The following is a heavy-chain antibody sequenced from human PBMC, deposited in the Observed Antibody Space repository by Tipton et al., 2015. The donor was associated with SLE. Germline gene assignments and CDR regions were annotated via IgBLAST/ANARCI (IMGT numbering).Heavy chain of an antibody. CDR3: ADRRDAFDI. CDR2: ITPISDTP. J-gene: IGHJ3*02. V-gene: IGHV1-69*05. CDR1: GGTFNNYA. Sequence: QSGAEVKKPGSSVKVSCKASGGTFNNYAFNWVRQAPGQGLEWMGGITPISDTPNYSQKFQGRVTITTAESTGSVYLELTNLRSEDTAVYYCADRRDAFDIWGQGTMVTVSS.